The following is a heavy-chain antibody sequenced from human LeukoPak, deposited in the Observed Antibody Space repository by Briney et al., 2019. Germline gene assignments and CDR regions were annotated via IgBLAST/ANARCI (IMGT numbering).Heavy chain of an antibody. D-gene: IGHD3-10*01. CDR2: ISYDGSNK. CDR3: ARTTTPHYYGSGSYALGY. CDR1: GFTFSTYA. V-gene: IGHV3-30-3*01. Sequence: GGSLRLSCAASGFTFSTYAMHWVRQGPGKGLEWVAVISYDGSNKFYADSVKGRFTISRDNSKNMLYLQMSSLSAEDTAVYYCARTTTPHYYGSGSYALGYWGQGTLVTVPS. J-gene: IGHJ4*02.